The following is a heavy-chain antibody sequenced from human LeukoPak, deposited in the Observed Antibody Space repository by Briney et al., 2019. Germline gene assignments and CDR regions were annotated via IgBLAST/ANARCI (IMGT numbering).Heavy chain of an antibody. CDR1: GGSISSYY. D-gene: IGHD3-22*01. Sequence: PSETLSLTCTVSGGSISSYYWSWIRQPPGKGLEWIGYIYYSGSTNYNPSLKSRVTISVDTSKNQFSLKLSPVTAADTAVYYCARSRYYDSSGYYYWGQGTLVTVSS. J-gene: IGHJ4*02. CDR2: IYYSGST. V-gene: IGHV4-59*01. CDR3: ARSRYYDSSGYYY.